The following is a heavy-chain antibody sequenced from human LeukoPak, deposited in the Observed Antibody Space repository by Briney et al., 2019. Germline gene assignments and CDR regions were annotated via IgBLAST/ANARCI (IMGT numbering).Heavy chain of an antibody. D-gene: IGHD1-26*01. J-gene: IGHJ4*02. CDR2: IYYSGSA. V-gene: IGHV4-59*01. Sequence: SETLSLTCTVSGGSISSYYWSWLRQPPGKGLEGIGYIYYSGSANYNPSLKSRVTISVDTSKNQFSLKLSSVTVAAKAVDYCARVRYSGSYENYFDYWGQGTLVTVTS. CDR1: GGSISSYY. CDR3: ARVRYSGSYENYFDY.